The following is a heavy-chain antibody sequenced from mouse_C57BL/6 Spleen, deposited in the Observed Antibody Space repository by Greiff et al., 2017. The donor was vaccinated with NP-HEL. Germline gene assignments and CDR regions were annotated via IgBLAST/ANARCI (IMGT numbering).Heavy chain of an antibody. CDR2: SRNKANDYTT. CDR3: ARDYYGSSCDWYFDV. J-gene: IGHJ1*03. V-gene: IGHV7-1*01. Sequence: EVKVVESGGGLVQSGRSLRLSCATSGFTFSAFYMEWVRQVPGKGLEWIVASRNKANDYTTEYTASVKGRFIVSRDSSQSILYLQMNALRAEDAAIYYCARDYYGSSCDWYFDVWGTGTTVTVSS. D-gene: IGHD1-1*01. CDR1: GFTFSAFY.